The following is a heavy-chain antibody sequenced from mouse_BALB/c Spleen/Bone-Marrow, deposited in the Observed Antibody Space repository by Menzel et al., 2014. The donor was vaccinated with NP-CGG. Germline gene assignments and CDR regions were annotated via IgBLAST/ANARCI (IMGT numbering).Heavy chain of an antibody. CDR2: IDPSDSYT. J-gene: IGHJ3*01. V-gene: IGHV1-69*02. Sequence: VQLQQSGAEFVKPGASVKLSCKASGYTFTTYWMHWVKQRPGQGLEWIGQIDPSDSYTNYSQKFKGKATLTVDKSSSTAYMQLSSLSSEDSAVYYCERGGDNYAWFPYWGQGTLVTVSA. D-gene: IGHD1-3*01. CDR3: ERGGDNYAWFPY. CDR1: GYTFTTYW.